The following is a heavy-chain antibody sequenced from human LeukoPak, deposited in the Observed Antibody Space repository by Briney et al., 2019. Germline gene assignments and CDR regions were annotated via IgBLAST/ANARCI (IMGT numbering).Heavy chain of an antibody. Sequence: PSETLSLTCAVSGGSISSGGYSWSWIRQPPGKGLEWIGYIYHSGSTYYNPSLKSRVTISVDRSKNQFSLKLSSVTAADTAVYYCARGPDCSGGSCYYFDYRGQGTLVTVSS. CDR1: GGSISSGGYS. J-gene: IGHJ4*02. CDR2: IYHSGST. CDR3: ARGPDCSGGSCYYFDY. V-gene: IGHV4-30-2*01. D-gene: IGHD2-15*01.